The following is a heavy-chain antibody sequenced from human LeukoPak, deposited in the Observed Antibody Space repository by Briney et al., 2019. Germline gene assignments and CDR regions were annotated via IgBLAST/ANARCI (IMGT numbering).Heavy chain of an antibody. Sequence: SETLSLTCTVSGVSISGSNSYWGWIRQPPGKGLEWIGSIYYSGNTYYNASLKSQVSISIDTSKNQFSLRLTSVTAADTAVYYCTRYDSDTAMLDYWGQGTLVTVSS. CDR2: IYYSGNT. CDR1: GVSISGSNSY. CDR3: TRYDSDTAMLDY. V-gene: IGHV4-39*01. J-gene: IGHJ4*02. D-gene: IGHD3-22*01.